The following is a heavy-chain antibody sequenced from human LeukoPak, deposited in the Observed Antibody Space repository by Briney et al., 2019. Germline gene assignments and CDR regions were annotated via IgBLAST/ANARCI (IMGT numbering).Heavy chain of an antibody. Sequence: PGGSLRLSCAASGFTFSSYAMSWVRQAPGKGLGWVSAISGSGGSTYYADSVKGRFTISRDNSKNTLYLQMNSLRAEDTAVYYCAKDQISWYVEHRFDYWGQGTLVTVSS. V-gene: IGHV3-23*01. CDR3: AKDQISWYVEHRFDY. D-gene: IGHD6-13*01. CDR1: GFTFSSYA. J-gene: IGHJ4*02. CDR2: ISGSGGST.